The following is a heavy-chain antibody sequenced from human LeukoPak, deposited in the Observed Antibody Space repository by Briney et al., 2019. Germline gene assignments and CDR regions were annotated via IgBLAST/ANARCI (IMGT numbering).Heavy chain of an antibody. CDR1: VFIFSSYS. D-gene: IGHD3-22*01. CDR3: ARDVRADYYDSSGYTPNDAFDI. CDR2: ISGNGDST. Sequence: GGCLRLSCAASVFIFSSYSMSWVRQAPWKGLEWVSAISGNGDSTYYADSVKGRFTISRDNSKNTLYLQVNSLRAEDTAVYYCARDVRADYYDSSGYTPNDAFDIWGQGTMVTVSS. J-gene: IGHJ3*02. V-gene: IGHV3-23*01.